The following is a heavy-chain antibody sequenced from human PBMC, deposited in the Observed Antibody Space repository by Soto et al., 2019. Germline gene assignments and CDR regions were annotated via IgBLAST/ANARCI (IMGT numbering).Heavy chain of an antibody. Sequence: PGGSLRLSSTASGFKFEDYAMHWVRQAPGKGLEWVSLITWDGGNTLYADSVKGRVTISRDNSKNSLHLQMNSLRTEDTALYYCAKDKADSSASDYWGQGTLVPV. J-gene: IGHJ4*02. CDR1: GFKFEDYA. CDR3: AKDKADSSASDY. V-gene: IGHV3-43*01. CDR2: ITWDGGNT. D-gene: IGHD6-19*01.